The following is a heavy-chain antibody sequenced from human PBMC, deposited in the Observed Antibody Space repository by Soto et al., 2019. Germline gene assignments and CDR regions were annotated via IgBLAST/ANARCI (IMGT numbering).Heavy chain of an antibody. CDR1: GLTFSSHV. V-gene: IGHV3-23*01. Sequence: PGGSLRLSCAASGLTFSSHVMSWVRQAPGKGLEWASAISGSGSDTYYAVSVKGRFTISRDNSKNTLYLQMNSLRAEDTAVYYCAKRSGDGYFDLWGRGTLVTVS. D-gene: IGHD3-3*01. CDR3: AKRSGDGYFDL. CDR2: ISGSGSDT. J-gene: IGHJ2*01.